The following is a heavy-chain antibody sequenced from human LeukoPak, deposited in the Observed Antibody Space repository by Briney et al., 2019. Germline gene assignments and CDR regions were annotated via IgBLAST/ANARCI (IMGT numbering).Heavy chain of an antibody. CDR1: GFTLSGYW. CDR2: INGDGSIT. D-gene: IGHD6-19*01. Sequence: GGSLRLSCAASGFTLSGYWMHWVRQAPGRGLVWVARINGDGSITSHADSVKGRFTISRDNAKNMLYMKMNSLRAVDTAVYYCALAVPFDYWGQGTLVPV. CDR3: ALAVPFDY. V-gene: IGHV3-74*01. J-gene: IGHJ4*02.